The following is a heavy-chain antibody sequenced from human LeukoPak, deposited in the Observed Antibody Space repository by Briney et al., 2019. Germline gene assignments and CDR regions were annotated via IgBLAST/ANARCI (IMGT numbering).Heavy chain of an antibody. V-gene: IGHV1-46*03. CDR2: INPSGGST. Sequence: ASVKVSCKASGYTFTSYYMHWVRQAPGQGLEWMGIINPSGGSTSYAQKFQGRVTMTRDTSTSTVYMELSSLRSEDTAVYYCARDRSGSALTTYHFDYWGQGTLVTVSS. D-gene: IGHD3-3*01. CDR3: ARDRSGSALTTYHFDY. J-gene: IGHJ4*02. CDR1: GYTFTSYY.